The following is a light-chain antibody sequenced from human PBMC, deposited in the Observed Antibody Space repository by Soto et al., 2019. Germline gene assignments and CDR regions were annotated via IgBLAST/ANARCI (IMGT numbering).Light chain of an antibody. J-gene: IGLJ3*02. Sequence: QSVLTQPPSVSGAPGQRVTISCTGSSSNIGAGYDVHWYQQLPGTAPKLLIYGNSTRPSGVPDRFSGSKSGTSASLAITGLQAEDEADYDCQSYDSSLSGVFGGGTKLTVL. V-gene: IGLV1-40*01. CDR3: QSYDSSLSGV. CDR2: GNS. CDR1: SSNIGAGYD.